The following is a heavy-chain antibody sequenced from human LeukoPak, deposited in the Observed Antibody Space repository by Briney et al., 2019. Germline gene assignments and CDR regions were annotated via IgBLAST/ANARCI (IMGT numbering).Heavy chain of an antibody. V-gene: IGHV3-23*01. CDR3: VKERDRGTDVADDFDL. J-gene: IGHJ4*02. Sequence: PGASLRLSCEASGFTFRDYSMAWVRQVPGGGLKWVSAIARDDYTVYPDPLKGRFTISRDNSRSTLYLQMNTLRAEDTAVYYCVKERDRGTDVADDFDLWGQGTLVTVSS. CDR1: GFTFRDYS. CDR2: IARDDYT. D-gene: IGHD6-19*01.